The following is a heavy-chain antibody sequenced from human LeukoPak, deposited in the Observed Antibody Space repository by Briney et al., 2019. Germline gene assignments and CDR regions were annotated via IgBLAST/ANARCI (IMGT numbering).Heavy chain of an antibody. CDR3: ARPLPSCSSTSCYPQDAFDI. J-gene: IGHJ3*02. CDR1: GYSFTSYW. Sequence: GESMKISCKGSGYSFTSYWIGWVRQMHGKGLEWMGIIYPGDSDTRYSPSFQGQVTISADKSISTAYLQWSSLKASDTAMYYCARPLPSCSSTSCYPQDAFDIWGQGTMVTVSS. CDR2: IYPGDSDT. V-gene: IGHV5-51*01. D-gene: IGHD2-2*01.